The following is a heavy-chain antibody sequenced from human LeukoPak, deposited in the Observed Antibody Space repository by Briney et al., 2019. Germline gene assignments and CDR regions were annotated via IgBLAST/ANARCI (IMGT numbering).Heavy chain of an antibody. CDR2: INTKTGNP. V-gene: IGHV7-4-1*02. J-gene: IGHJ4*02. CDR1: GYTFNDYT. D-gene: IGHD3-3*01. Sequence: GASVKVSCKASGYTFNDYTMNWVRQAPGQGLEWMGWINTKTGNPTYAQGLTGRFVFSLDTSVSAAYLQINGLEADDTAMYYCARDHDFLSGHSRRDFDYWGQGTLATVSS. CDR3: ARDHDFLSGHSRRDFDY.